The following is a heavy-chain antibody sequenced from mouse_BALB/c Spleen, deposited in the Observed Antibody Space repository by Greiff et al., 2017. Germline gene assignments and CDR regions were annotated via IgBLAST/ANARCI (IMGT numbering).Heavy chain of an antibody. CDR3: ARRYGYYFDY. J-gene: IGHJ2*01. CDR2: IYPGDGDT. CDR1: GYAFSSYW. D-gene: IGHD1-2*01. V-gene: IGHV1-80*01. Sequence: VKLMESGAELVRPGSSVKISCKASGYAFSSYWMNWVKQRPGQGLEWIGQIYPGDGDTNYNGKFKGKATLTADKSSSTAYMQLSSLTSEDSAVYFCARRYGYYFDYWGQGTTLTVSS.